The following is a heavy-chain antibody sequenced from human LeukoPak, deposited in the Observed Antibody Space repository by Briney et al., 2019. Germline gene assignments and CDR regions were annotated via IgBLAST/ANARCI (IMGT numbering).Heavy chain of an antibody. Sequence: PSETLSLTCTVSGGSISSYYWSWIRQPPGKGLEWIGFISYSGSTGYRPSLKSRVTISVDTSKNQFSLKLSSVTAADTAVYYCARDRGWAVNYFDYWGQGTLVTVSS. D-gene: IGHD1-26*01. CDR1: GGSISSYY. CDR3: ARDRGWAVNYFDY. V-gene: IGHV4-59*01. J-gene: IGHJ4*02. CDR2: ISYSGST.